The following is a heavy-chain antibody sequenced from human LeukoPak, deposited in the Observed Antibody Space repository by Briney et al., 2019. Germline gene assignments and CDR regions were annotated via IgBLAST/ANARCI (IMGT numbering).Heavy chain of an antibody. CDR3: TRYGDYDDAFDI. CDR1: GFTFSGSA. D-gene: IGHD4-17*01. CDR2: IRSRSNSYAT. J-gene: IGHJ3*02. V-gene: IGHV3-73*01. Sequence: GGSLKLSCAASGFTFSGSAIHRVRQAPGKGLEWIGRIRSRSNSYATAYAASVKGRFTISRDDSRNTAYLQMNSLKTEDTAVYYCTRYGDYDDAFDIWGQGTMVTVSS.